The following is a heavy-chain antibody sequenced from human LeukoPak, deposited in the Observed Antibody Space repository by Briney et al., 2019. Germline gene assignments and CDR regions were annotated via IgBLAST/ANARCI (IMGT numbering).Heavy chain of an antibody. D-gene: IGHD3-22*01. Sequence: GGSLRLSCAVSGFTFSDTYMTWIRQAPGKGLEWVAFIRYDGSNKYYADSVKGRFTISRDNSKHTLSLQMNSLGAEDTALYYCAKDRATMMGVIRTTPRGQFDYWGQGTLVTVSS. J-gene: IGHJ4*02. CDR2: IRYDGSNK. CDR1: GFTFSDTY. CDR3: AKDRATMMGVIRTTPRGQFDY. V-gene: IGHV3-30*02.